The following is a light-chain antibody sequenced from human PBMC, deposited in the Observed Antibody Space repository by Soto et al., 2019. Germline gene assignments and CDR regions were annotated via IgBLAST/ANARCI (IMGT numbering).Light chain of an antibody. Sequence: QPVLTQSPSASASLGASVKLTCTLSSGHSNYAIAWHQQQPEKGHRFLMKVNSDGSDSKGDGIPDRFSGSRSGAERYLTISSLQSEDEADYYCQTWGTGIQVFGGGTKLTVL. CDR2: VNSDGSD. CDR3: QTWGTGIQV. V-gene: IGLV4-69*01. J-gene: IGLJ3*02. CDR1: SGHSNYA.